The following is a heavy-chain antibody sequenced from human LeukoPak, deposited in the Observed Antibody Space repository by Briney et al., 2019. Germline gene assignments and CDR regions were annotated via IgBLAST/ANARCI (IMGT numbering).Heavy chain of an antibody. CDR2: IYYSGST. V-gene: IGHV4-39*01. CDR3: ARVGLGTYYGTHYFDY. J-gene: IGHJ4*02. CDR1: GGSISSSSYY. Sequence: SETLSLTCTVSGGSISSSSYYWGWIRQPPGKGLEWIGSIYYSGSTYYNPSLKSRVTISVDTSKNQFSLKLSSVTAADTAVCYCARVGLGTYYGTHYFDYRGQGTLVTVSS. D-gene: IGHD1-26*01.